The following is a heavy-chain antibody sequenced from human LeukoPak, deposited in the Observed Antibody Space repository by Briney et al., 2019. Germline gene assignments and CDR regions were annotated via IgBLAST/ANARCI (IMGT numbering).Heavy chain of an antibody. V-gene: IGHV1-69*04. CDR1: GGTSSSYA. CDR2: IIPILGIA. J-gene: IGHJ4*02. D-gene: IGHD5-24*01. CDR3: ARDREEDGYNYY. Sequence: GASVKVSCKASGGTSSSYAISWVRQAPGQGLEWMGRIIPILGIANYAQKFQGRVTITADKSTSTAYMELSSLRSEDTAVYYCARDREEDGYNYYWGQGTLVTVSS.